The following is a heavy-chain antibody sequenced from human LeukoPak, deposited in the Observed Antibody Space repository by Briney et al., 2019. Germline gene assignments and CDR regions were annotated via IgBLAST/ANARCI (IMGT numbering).Heavy chain of an antibody. Sequence: SETLSLTCTVSGGSISSGGYYWSWIRQPPGKGLEWIGYIYHSGSTYYNPSLKSRVTISVDRSKNQFSLKLSSVTAADTAVYYCAREELEPKSYYYYMDVWGKGTTVTVSS. CDR1: GGSISSGGYY. V-gene: IGHV4-30-2*01. D-gene: IGHD1-1*01. CDR2: IYHSGST. J-gene: IGHJ6*03. CDR3: AREELEPKSYYYYMDV.